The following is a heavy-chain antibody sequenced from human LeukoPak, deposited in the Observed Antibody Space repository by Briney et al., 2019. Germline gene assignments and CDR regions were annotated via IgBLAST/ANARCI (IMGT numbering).Heavy chain of an antibody. V-gene: IGHV4-34*01. CDR1: GGSFSDYY. Sequence: SETLSLTCAVYGGSFSDYYWTWVRQPPGKGLEWIGEINHSGNTNYNPSLKSRVTISVDTSKNQFSLKVRSVTAADTAVYYCARRLWDTSGWYFDYWGQGRLVIVSS. D-gene: IGHD6-19*01. CDR2: INHSGNT. CDR3: ARRLWDTSGWYFDY. J-gene: IGHJ4*02.